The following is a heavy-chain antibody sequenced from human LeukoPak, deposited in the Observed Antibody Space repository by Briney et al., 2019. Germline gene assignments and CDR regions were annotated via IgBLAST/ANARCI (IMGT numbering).Heavy chain of an antibody. CDR3: ARGDDYGDYKDHYFDY. V-gene: IGHV3-7*01. CDR1: GFTFNNYW. CDR2: IKQDGREK. Sequence: AGGSLRLSCAASGFTFNNYWMTWVRQAPGKGLEWVANIKQDGREKYYVDSVKGRFTIFRDNAKNSLYLQMNSLRAEDTAVYYCARGDDYGDYKDHYFDYWGQGTLVTVSS. J-gene: IGHJ4*02. D-gene: IGHD4-17*01.